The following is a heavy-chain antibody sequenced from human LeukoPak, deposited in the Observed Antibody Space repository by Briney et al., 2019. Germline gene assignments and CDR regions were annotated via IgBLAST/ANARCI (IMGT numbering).Heavy chain of an antibody. J-gene: IGHJ4*02. CDR3: ARVFPSAPGIAAAGPYYFDY. D-gene: IGHD6-13*01. V-gene: IGHV1-2*02. CDR1: GYTFTGYY. CDR2: INPNSGGT. Sequence: ASVKVSCKASGYTFTGYYMHWVRQTPGQGLEWMGWINPNSGGTNYAQKFQGRVTMTRDTSISTAYMELSRLRSDDTAVYYCARVFPSAPGIAAAGPYYFDYWGQGTLVTVSS.